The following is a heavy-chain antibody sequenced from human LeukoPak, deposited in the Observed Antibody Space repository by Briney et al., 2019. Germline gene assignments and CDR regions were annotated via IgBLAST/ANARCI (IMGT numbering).Heavy chain of an antibody. V-gene: IGHV1-69*13. D-gene: IGHD6-6*01. CDR2: IIPIFGTA. CDR1: GGTFSSYA. Sequence: SVNVSCKASGGTFSSYAISWVRQAPGQGLEWMGGIIPIFGTANYAQKFQGRVTITADESTSTAYMELSSLRSEDTAVYYCARDRDSSSPTFGYWGQGTLVTVSS. CDR3: ARDRDSSSPTFGY. J-gene: IGHJ4*02.